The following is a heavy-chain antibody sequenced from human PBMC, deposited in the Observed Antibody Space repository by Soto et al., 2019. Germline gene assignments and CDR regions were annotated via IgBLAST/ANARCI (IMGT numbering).Heavy chain of an antibody. CDR2: INHSGST. CDR3: ERGTTFGARWFDP. D-gene: IGHD3-10*02. Sequence: XATLSVTFAVYGGSFSGYYWSWIRQPPGKGLEWIGEINHSGSTNYNPSLKSRVTISVDTSKNQFSLKLSSVTAADTAVYYCERGTTFGARWFDPWGQGTLVTVSS. J-gene: IGHJ5*02. V-gene: IGHV4-34*01. CDR1: GGSFSGYY.